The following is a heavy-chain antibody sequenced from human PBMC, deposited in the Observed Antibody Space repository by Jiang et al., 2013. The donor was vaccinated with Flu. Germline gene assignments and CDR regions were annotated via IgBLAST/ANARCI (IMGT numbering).Heavy chain of an antibody. J-gene: IGHJ6*03. V-gene: IGHV3-30*18. CDR1: GFTFSSYG. CDR3: ANTMAYYYYYYMDV. D-gene: IGHD3-10*01. CDR2: ISYDGSNK. Sequence: AASGFTFSSYGMHWVRQAPGKGLEWVAVISYDGSNKYYADSVKGRFTISRDNSKNTLYLQMNSLRAEDTAVYYCANTMAYYYYYYMDVWGKGTTVTVSS.